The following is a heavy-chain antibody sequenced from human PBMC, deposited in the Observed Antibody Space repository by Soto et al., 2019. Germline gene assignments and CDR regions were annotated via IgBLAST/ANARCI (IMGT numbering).Heavy chain of an antibody. J-gene: IGHJ4*02. Sequence: QVQLVQSGAEVKKPGASVKVSCKASGYTFTSYGISWVRQAPGQGLEWMGWITYNGDTNYPQRLQGRVTMTTDTSTSTGYMELRSLRSDDTAVYYCARAVITSYGVFDYWGQGTLVTVSS. CDR1: GYTFTSYG. V-gene: IGHV1-18*01. CDR2: ITYNGDT. CDR3: ARAVITSYGVFDY. D-gene: IGHD2-21*01.